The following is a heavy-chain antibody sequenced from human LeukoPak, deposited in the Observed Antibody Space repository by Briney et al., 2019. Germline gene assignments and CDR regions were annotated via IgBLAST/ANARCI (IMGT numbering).Heavy chain of an antibody. D-gene: IGHD3-3*01. CDR3: ARGPDSLRFTYHFDH. CDR1: GGTFSSYA. V-gene: IGHV1-69*05. CDR2: IIPIFGTA. J-gene: IGHJ4*02. Sequence: SVKVSCKASGGTFSSYAISWVRQAPGQGLEWMGGIIPIFGTANYAQKFQGRVTITTDESTSTAYMELSSLRSEDTAVYYCARGPDSLRFTYHFDHWGQGGLVIVSS.